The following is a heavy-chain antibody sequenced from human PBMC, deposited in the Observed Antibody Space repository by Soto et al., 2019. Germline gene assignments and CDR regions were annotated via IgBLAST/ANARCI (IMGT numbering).Heavy chain of an antibody. J-gene: IGHJ3*02. CDR2: MNPNSGNT. V-gene: IGHV1-8*01. CDR3: ASAGAGSDAFDI. D-gene: IGHD1-26*01. Sequence: VASVKVSCKASGYTFTSYDINWVRQATGQGLEWMGWMNPNSGNTGYAQKFQGRVTMTRNTSISTAYMELSSLRSEDTAVYYCASAGAGSDAFDIWGQGTMVTVSS. CDR1: GYTFTSYD.